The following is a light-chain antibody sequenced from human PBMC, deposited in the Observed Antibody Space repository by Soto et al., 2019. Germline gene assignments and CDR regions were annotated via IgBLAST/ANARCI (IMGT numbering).Light chain of an antibody. Sequence: SYELTQPHSVSVATAQMARITCGGNNIGSKAVHWFQQKSGQDSGIPERFSGSNPGNTATLTISRIEAGDEPDYYCQVWDTSSDHPVVFGGGTKLTVL. V-gene: IGLV3-12*02. CDR3: QVWDTSSDHPVV. CDR1: NIGSKA. J-gene: IGLJ2*01.